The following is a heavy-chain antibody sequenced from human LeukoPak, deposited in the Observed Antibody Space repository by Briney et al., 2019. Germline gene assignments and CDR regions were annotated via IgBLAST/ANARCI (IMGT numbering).Heavy chain of an antibody. CDR2: IIPIFGTA. D-gene: IGHD3-16*01. CDR3: ATQPPITFGESYYDY. Sequence: SVKVSCKASGGTFSSYAISWVRQAPGQGLEWMGRIIPIFGTANYAQKFQGRVTITTDESTSTAYMELSSLRSEDTAVYYSATQPPITFGESYYDYWGQGTLVTVSS. J-gene: IGHJ4*02. CDR1: GGTFSSYA. V-gene: IGHV1-69*05.